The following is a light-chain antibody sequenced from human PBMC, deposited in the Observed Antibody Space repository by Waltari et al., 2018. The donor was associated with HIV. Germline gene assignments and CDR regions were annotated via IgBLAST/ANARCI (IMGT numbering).Light chain of an antibody. CDR2: WAS. V-gene: IGKV4-1*01. CDR3: QQYYSPPWS. J-gene: IGKJ1*01. CDR1: QSVLYSSNNKNY. Sequence: DIVMTQSPDSLAVSLGERDTIHCQSSQSVLYSSNNKNYLTWYQQKPGQPPKLLISWASTRESGVPDRFSGSGSGTDFTLTISSLQAEDVAVYYCQQYYSPPWSFGQGTKVEIK.